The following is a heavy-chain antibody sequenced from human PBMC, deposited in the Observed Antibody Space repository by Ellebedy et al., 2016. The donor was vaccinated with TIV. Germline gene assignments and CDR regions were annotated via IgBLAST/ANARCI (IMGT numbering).Heavy chain of an antibody. J-gene: IGHJ4*02. V-gene: IGHV3-30*04. CDR1: GFTFSSYA. D-gene: IGHD2-21*02. Sequence: GESLKISXAASGFTFSSYAMHWVRQAPGKGLEWVAVISYDGSNKYYADSVKGRFTISRDNSKNTLYLQMNSLRAEDTAVYYCAKDGGRDCGGDCYPHFDYWGQGTLVTVSS. CDR3: AKDGGRDCGGDCYPHFDY. CDR2: ISYDGSNK.